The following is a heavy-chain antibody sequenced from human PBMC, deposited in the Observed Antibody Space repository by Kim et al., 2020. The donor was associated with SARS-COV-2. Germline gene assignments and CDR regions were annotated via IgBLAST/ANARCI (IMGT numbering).Heavy chain of an antibody. V-gene: IGHV3-15*01. CDR1: GFTFSNDW. J-gene: IGHJ4*02. CDR2: IKGKTDGGKT. D-gene: IGHD1-26*01. CDR3: TTVGWELLGDDY. Sequence: GGSLRLSCTASGFTFSNDWMSWVRQAPGKGLEWVGRIKGKTDGGKTDYAAHVQGRITRSRDNTKNTMYLQMNSLKTEGTAVYYCTTVGWELLGDDYWGQGNLVSVSS.